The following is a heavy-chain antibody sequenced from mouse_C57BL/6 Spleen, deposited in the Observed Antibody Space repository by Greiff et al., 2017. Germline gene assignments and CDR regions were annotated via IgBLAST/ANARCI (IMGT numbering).Heavy chain of an antibody. J-gene: IGHJ2*01. CDR1: GYAFSSYW. V-gene: IGHV1-80*01. D-gene: IGHD2-4*01. CDR3: ARSEDYDGGAFDY. Sequence: VQLQQSGAELVKPGASVKISCTASGYAFSSYWMNWVKQRPGKGLEWIGQIYPGDGDTNYNGKFKGQATLTADKSSSTAYMQLSSLTSEDSAVYFCARSEDYDGGAFDYWGQGTTLTVSS. CDR2: IYPGDGDT.